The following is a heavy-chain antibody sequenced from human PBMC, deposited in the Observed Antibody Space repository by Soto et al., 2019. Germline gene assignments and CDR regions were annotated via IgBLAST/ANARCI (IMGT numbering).Heavy chain of an antibody. CDR3: ATNYYDILTGYYYYYYCMDV. J-gene: IGHJ6*01. CDR2: ISYDGSNK. Sequence: GGSLRLSCAASGFTFSSYGMHWVRQAPGKGLEWVAVISYDGSNKYYADSVKGRFTISRDNSKNTLYLQMNSLRAEDTAVYYCATNYYDILTGYYYYYYCMDVWGQGTTVTVSS. D-gene: IGHD3-9*01. V-gene: IGHV3-30*03. CDR1: GFTFSSYG.